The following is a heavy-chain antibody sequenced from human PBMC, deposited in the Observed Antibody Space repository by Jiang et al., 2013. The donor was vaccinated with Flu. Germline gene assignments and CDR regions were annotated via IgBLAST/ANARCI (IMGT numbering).Heavy chain of an antibody. CDR2: IYHSGST. CDR1: GGSISSGGYS. V-gene: IGHV4-30-2*01. D-gene: IGHD4-17*01. Sequence: GSGLVKPSQILSLTCAVSGGSISSGGYSWSWIRQPPGKGLEWIGYIYHSGSTSYNPSLKSRVTISVDSSKNQFSLNLTSVTAADTAVYYCARDRDFGDYGAFDVWGQGTMVTVSS. CDR3: ARDRDFGDYGAFDV. J-gene: IGHJ3*01.